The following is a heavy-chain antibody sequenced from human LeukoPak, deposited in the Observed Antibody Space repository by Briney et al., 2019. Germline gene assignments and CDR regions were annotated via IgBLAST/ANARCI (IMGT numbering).Heavy chain of an antibody. CDR3: AREEHRLAEAGTSAFDL. J-gene: IGHJ3*01. Sequence: GGSLRLSCVASGFTFSENWMHWVRQAPGKGLAWVSHINRDGGLTNYADSVKGRFTISRDNARNTVYLQMSSLRVEVTAIYFCAREEHRLAEAGTSAFDLGGQGTLVTVSP. V-gene: IGHV3-74*01. CDR2: INRDGGLT. CDR1: GFTFSENW. D-gene: IGHD6-13*01.